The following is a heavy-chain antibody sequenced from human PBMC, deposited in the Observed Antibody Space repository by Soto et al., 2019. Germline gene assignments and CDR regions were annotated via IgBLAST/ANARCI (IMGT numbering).Heavy chain of an antibody. CDR2: ISHDGVNK. D-gene: IGHD6-6*01. V-gene: IGHV3-30*18. Sequence: HLGGSVRLSCAASGFTFSNYGMHWVRQAPGKGLEWVAVISHDGVNKDYADSVKGRFTLSRDNSRNTLFLLLNSLRGEDTAVYYCAKGRYSSSSGLFDYLGQGTLVTVAS. CDR1: GFTFSNYG. CDR3: AKGRYSSSSGLFDY. J-gene: IGHJ4*02.